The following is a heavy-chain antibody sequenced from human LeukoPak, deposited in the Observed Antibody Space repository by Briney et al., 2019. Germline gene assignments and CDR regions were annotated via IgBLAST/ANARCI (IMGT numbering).Heavy chain of an antibody. V-gene: IGHV3-30*18. CDR3: AKVRYYYDSSGYPDY. D-gene: IGHD3-22*01. J-gene: IGHJ4*02. CDR2: ISYDGSNK. Sequence: GGSLRLSCAASEFTFSSYGMHWVRQAPGKGLEWVAVISYDGSNKYYADSVKGRFTISRDNSKNTLYLQMNSLRAEDTAVYYCAKVRYYYDSSGYPDYWGQGTLVTVSS. CDR1: EFTFSSYG.